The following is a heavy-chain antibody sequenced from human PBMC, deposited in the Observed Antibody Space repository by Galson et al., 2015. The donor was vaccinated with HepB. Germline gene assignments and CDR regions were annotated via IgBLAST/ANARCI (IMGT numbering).Heavy chain of an antibody. D-gene: IGHD2-2*01. J-gene: IGHJ4*02. CDR1: GFTFSGSA. Sequence: SLRLSCAASGFTFSGSAMHWVRQASGKGLEWVGRIRSKANSYATAYAASVKGRFTISRDDSKNTAYLQMNSLKTEDTAVYYCASLLGYCSSSSCPRGWAWGQGALVTVSS. CDR3: ASLLGYCSSSSCPRGWA. CDR2: IRSKANSYAT. V-gene: IGHV3-73*01.